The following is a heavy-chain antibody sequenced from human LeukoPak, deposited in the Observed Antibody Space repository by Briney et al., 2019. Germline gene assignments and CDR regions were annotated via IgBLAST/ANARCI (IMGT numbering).Heavy chain of an antibody. CDR1: GFSLSTSGVG. CDR3: AHSPMLAQQEGFFDY. Sequence: SGPTLVNPTQTLTLTCTFSGFSLSTSGVGVGWIRQPPGKALEWLALIYWNDDKRYSPSLKSRLTITKDTSKNQVVLTMTNMDPVDTATYYCAHSPMLAQQEGFFDYWAREPWSPSPQ. CDR2: IYWNDDK. D-gene: IGHD6-13*01. J-gene: IGHJ4*02. V-gene: IGHV2-5*01.